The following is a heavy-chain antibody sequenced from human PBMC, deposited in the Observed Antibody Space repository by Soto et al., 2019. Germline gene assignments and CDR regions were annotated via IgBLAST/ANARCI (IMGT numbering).Heavy chain of an antibody. D-gene: IGHD4-17*01. CDR3: ARQPIGTVTPDY. Sequence: EVQLVESGGGVVQPGGSLRLSCTASGFSLSNYWMHWVRQVPGEGPVWVSRIDRDGYSSTYAEPMKGRFTISRDNAKNTLYLQINSLRAEDTAVYYCARQPIGTVTPDYWGQGTLVTVSS. V-gene: IGHV3-74*01. CDR2: IDRDGYSS. J-gene: IGHJ4*02. CDR1: GFSLSNYW.